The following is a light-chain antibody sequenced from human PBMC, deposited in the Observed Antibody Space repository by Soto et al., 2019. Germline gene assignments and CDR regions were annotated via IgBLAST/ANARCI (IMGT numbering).Light chain of an antibody. V-gene: IGKV2-30*02. Sequence: EVVMTQSPLSLPVTIGQPASISCRSSQSLVHSNGNTFLNWFQQRPGQSPRRLIYKVSNRDSGVPDRFSGSGSGTDFTLKISRVEAEYVGVYYCMQGTHWPLTFGGGTKVEIK. CDR2: KVS. J-gene: IGKJ4*01. CDR1: QSLVHSNGNTF. CDR3: MQGTHWPLT.